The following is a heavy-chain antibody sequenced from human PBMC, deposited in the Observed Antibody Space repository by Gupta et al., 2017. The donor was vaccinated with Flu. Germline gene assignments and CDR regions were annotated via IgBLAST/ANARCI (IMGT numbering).Heavy chain of an antibody. CDR2: FIPVFGTT. CDR1: GGTLSNYA. D-gene: IGHD3-22*01. J-gene: IGHJ6*03. Sequence: QVQLVQPGSAVKKPGSSVKVFCKAPGGTLSNYAITWVRQAPGQGLEWLGGFIPVFGTTNYAQRFQGRSTITADESTSTAYMELRRLTSEDKERYYCARGAGRDSTVGGLFSYYMDVWGKGTTVPVS. V-gene: IGHV1-69*01. CDR3: ARGAGRDSTVGGLFSYYMDV.